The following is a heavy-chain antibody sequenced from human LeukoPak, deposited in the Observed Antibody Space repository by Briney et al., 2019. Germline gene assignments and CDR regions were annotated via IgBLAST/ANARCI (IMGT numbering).Heavy chain of an antibody. V-gene: IGHV3-74*01. D-gene: IGHD3-10*01. CDR2: INSDGSRT. CDR1: RFIFSTYW. CDR3: ARDVGEYQILGFDY. J-gene: IGHJ4*02. Sequence: GSLRLSCAASRFIFSTYWMHWVRQAPGKGLVWVSRINSDGSRTNYADSVKGRFTISRDNAKNTLYLQMNSLRAEDTAIYYCARDVGEYQILGFDYWGQGTLVTVSS.